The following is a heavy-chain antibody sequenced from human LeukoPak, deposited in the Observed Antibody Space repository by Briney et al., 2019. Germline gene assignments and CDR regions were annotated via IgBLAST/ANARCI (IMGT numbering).Heavy chain of an antibody. V-gene: IGHV3-23*01. J-gene: IGHJ3*02. D-gene: IGHD4-23*01. CDR2: ISGSGGST. Sequence: GGSLRLSCAAPGFTFSSYAMSWVRQAPGKGLEWVSAISGSGGSTYYADSVKGRFTISRDNSKNTLYLQMNSLRAEDTAVYYCAKHDYGGNWADAFDIWGQGTMVTASS. CDR3: AKHDYGGNWADAFDI. CDR1: GFTFSSYA.